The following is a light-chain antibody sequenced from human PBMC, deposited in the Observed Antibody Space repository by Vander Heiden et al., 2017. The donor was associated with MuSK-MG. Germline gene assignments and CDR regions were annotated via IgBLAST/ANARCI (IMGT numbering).Light chain of an antibody. CDR3: QQNVCTPFT. J-gene: IGKJ2*01. Sequence: DIQMTQSPSALSASLGDRVTITCRASQSIASYLIWYQQKQGKGPRLLIYAASNLQSGVPSRFSGSGSGTDFNLTVSRLQPEDFATYYCQQNVCTPFTFGQGTNLDIK. CDR2: AAS. V-gene: IGKV1-39*01. CDR1: QSIASY.